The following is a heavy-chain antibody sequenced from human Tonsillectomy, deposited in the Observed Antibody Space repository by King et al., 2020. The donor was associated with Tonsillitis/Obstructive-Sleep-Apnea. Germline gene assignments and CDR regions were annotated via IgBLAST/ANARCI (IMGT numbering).Heavy chain of an antibody. D-gene: IGHD2-15*01. CDR2: IYYSGST. Sequence: QLQESGPGLVKPSQTLSLTCTVSGGSISSGGYYWSWIRQHPGKGLEWIGYIYYSGSTYYNPSLKSRVTISVDTSKNQFSLKVSSVTAADTAVYYCARALGYCSGGSCSGPGFVDYWGQGTLVTVSS. CDR1: GGSISSGGYY. J-gene: IGHJ4*02. CDR3: ARALGYCSGGSCSGPGFVDY. V-gene: IGHV4-31*03.